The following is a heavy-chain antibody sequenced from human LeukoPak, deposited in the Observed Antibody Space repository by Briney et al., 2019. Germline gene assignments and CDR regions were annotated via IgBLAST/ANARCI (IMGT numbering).Heavy chain of an antibody. CDR3: AVGEMGGGNWYLAL. J-gene: IGHJ2*01. D-gene: IGHD3-16*01. CDR1: GFTFSSYA. CDR2: ISYDGSNK. V-gene: IGHV3-30-3*01. Sequence: PGRSLRLSCAASGFTFSSYAMHWVRQAPGKGLEWVAVISYDGSNKYYADSVKGRFTISRDDSKNTLYLQMSSLRSEDTAVYYCAVGEMGGGNWYLALWGRGTLVTVSS.